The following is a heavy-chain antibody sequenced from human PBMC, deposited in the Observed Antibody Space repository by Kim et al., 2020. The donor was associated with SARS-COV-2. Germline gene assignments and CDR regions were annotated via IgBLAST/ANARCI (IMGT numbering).Heavy chain of an antibody. CDR3: ARQGRYDSLTGYYMGGGKN. CDR1: GGSISSSSYY. V-gene: IGHV4-39*01. J-gene: IGHJ4*02. D-gene: IGHD3-9*01. Sequence: SETLSLTCTVSGGSISSSSYYWGWIRQPPGKGLEWIGSIYYSGNTYYNPSLKSRVTISVDTSKNQFSLKLSSVTAADTAVYYCARQGRYDSLTGYYMGGGKNWGQGTLVTVSS. CDR2: IYYSGNT.